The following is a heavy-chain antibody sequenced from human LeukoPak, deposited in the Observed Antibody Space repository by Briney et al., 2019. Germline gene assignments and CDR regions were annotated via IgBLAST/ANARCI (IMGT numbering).Heavy chain of an antibody. V-gene: IGHV3-23*01. CDR2: ITKSSDQT. D-gene: IGHD5-24*01. J-gene: IGHJ3*02. CDR1: GITFSNSA. CDR3: VKSAGKDGYRDVFDI. Sequence: PGGSLRLSCVPSGITFSNSALSWVRQAPGKGLEWVSTITKSSDQTHYADSVRGLFTISRDIFKNTLYLQMNSLRAEDTAVYHCVKSAGKDGYRDVFDIWGQGTVVTVSS.